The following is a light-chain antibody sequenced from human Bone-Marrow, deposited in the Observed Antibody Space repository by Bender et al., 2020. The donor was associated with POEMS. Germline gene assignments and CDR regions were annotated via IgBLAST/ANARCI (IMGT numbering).Light chain of an antibody. CDR3: GTWDSSLSFVV. CDR1: SSHIGNNY. Sequence: VSAAPTQKVTISCSGSSSHIGNNYVSWYQQLPGTAPKLLIFDNNKRPSEIPDRFSGSKSGTSATLAITGLQTGDEADYYCGTWDSSLSFVVFGGGTRLTVL. J-gene: IGLJ2*01. CDR2: DNN. V-gene: IGLV1-51*01.